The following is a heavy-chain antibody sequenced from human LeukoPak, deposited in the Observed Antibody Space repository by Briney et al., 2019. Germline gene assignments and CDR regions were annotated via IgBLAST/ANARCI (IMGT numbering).Heavy chain of an antibody. CDR2: ISSSSSYI. CDR3: ARDRDGYNSLFDY. V-gene: IGHV3-21*01. D-gene: IGHD5-24*01. J-gene: IGHJ4*02. Sequence: GGSLRLSCAASGFTFSSYWMSWVRQAPGKGLEWVSSISSSSSYIYYADSVKGRFTISRDNAKNSLYLQMNSLRAEDTAVYYCARDRDGYNSLFDYWGQGTLVTVSS. CDR1: GFTFSSYW.